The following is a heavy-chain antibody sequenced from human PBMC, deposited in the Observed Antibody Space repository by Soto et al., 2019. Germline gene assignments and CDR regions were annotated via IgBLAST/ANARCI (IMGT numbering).Heavy chain of an antibody. D-gene: IGHD2-21*01. Sequence: GESLKISCKGSVYSFTSYWIGWVRQMPGKGLEWMGIIYPGDSDTRYSPSFQGQVTISADKSISTAYLQWSSLKASDTAMYYCAILPSASWQIDLFALWGQGTLVTVSS. CDR3: AILPSASWQIDLFAL. J-gene: IGHJ5*02. CDR1: VYSFTSYW. CDR2: IYPGDSDT. V-gene: IGHV5-51*01.